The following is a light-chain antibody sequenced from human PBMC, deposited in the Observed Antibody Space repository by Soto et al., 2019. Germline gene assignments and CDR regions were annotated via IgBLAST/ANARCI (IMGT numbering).Light chain of an antibody. J-gene: IGKJ2*01. CDR3: QQGDSAPFT. V-gene: IGKV1-39*01. CDR1: QSTRNN. Sequence: DIQMTQSPSSLSASVGDRVTITCRASQSTRNNLNWYQQKPGKAPNLLIYAASSLPSGVPSRFSGIGSGTDFTLTISSLQPEDFATYYCQQGDSAPFTFGQGTKLEIK. CDR2: AAS.